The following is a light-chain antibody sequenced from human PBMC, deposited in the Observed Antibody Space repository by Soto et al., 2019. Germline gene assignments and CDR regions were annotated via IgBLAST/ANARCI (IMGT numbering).Light chain of an antibody. V-gene: IGLV2-23*01. CDR2: EAT. Sequence: QSALTQPASVSGSPGQSITISCTGTNSDVGRYKFVSWYQQHPGKVPKLIIYEATKRPSGLSNRFSGSKSGNTASLTISGLQAEDEADYYCCSFAGGRATWVFGGGTKVTVL. CDR1: NSDVGRYKF. J-gene: IGLJ3*02. CDR3: CSFAGGRATWV.